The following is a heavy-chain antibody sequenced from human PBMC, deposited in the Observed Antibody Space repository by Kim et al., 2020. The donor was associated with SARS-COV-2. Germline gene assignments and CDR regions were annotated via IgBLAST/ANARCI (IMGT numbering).Heavy chain of an antibody. D-gene: IGHD3-10*01. CDR1: GGTFSSYT. CDR3: ARIGGGLLWFGESAY. J-gene: IGHJ4*02. V-gene: IGHV1-69*02. Sequence: SVKVSCKASGGTFSSYTISWVRQAPGQGLEWMGRIIPILGIANYAQKFQGRVTITADKSTSTAYMELSSLRSEDTAVYYCARIGGGLLWFGESAYWGQGTLVTVSS. CDR2: IIPILGIA.